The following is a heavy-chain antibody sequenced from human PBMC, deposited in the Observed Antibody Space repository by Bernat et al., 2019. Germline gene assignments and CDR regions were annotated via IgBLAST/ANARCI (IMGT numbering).Heavy chain of an antibody. V-gene: IGHV3-9*01. J-gene: IGHJ4*02. Sequence: EVQLVESGGGLVQPGRSLRLSCAASGFTFDDYAMHWVRQAPGKGLGWVSGISWNSGSIGYEDSVKGRFTISRDNAKNSLYLQMNSLRAEDTALYYCAKALYYDFWSGYPFDYWGQGTLVTVSS. CDR2: ISWNSGSI. D-gene: IGHD3-3*01. CDR3: AKALYYDFWSGYPFDY. CDR1: GFTFDDYA.